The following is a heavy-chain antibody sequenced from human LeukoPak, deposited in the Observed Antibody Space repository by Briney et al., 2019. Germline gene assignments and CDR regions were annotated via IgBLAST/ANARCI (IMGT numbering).Heavy chain of an antibody. Sequence: TTSETLSLTCTVSGGSIRSYYWSWIRQPPGEGLEWVGYIYYSGSTNYNPSLKSRVTISVDTSNNHFSLKLTSATAADTAVYYCARCGPAAPYSGSYYFFYYYGMDVWGQGTTVTVSS. CDR2: IYYSGST. V-gene: IGHV4-59*01. CDR3: ARCGPAAPYSGSYYFFYYYGMDV. CDR1: GGSIRSYY. J-gene: IGHJ6*02. D-gene: IGHD1-26*01.